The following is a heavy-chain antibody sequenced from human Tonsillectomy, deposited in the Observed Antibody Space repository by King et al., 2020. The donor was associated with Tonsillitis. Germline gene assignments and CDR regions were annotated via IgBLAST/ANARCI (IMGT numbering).Heavy chain of an antibody. J-gene: IGHJ6*02. CDR3: ARDLRIAARPYYYYYGMDV. CDR2: IIPIFGTA. CDR1: GGTFSSYA. V-gene: IGHV1-69*01. Sequence: VQLVESGAEVKKPGSSVKVSCKASGGTFSSYAISWVRQAPGQGLEWMGGIIPIFGTANYAQKFQGRVTITADESTSTAYMELSSLRSEDTAVYYCARDLRIAARPYYYYYGMDVWGQGTTVTVSS. D-gene: IGHD6-6*01.